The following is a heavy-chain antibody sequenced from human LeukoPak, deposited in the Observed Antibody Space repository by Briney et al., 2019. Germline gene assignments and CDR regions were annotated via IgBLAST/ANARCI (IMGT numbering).Heavy chain of an antibody. V-gene: IGHV3-30*02. D-gene: IGHD2-2*01. CDR3: AKGPYCSSASCPEDYFDS. Sequence: AGGSLRLSCAASGFTFTTYGMHWVRQAPGKGLEWVAFTRFDGSDQYYINSLKGRFTISRDNSKNTLYLQMNSLRPDDTAVYYCAKGPYCSSASCPEDYFDSWGQGTLVTVSS. J-gene: IGHJ4*02. CDR1: GFTFTTYG. CDR2: TRFDGSDQ.